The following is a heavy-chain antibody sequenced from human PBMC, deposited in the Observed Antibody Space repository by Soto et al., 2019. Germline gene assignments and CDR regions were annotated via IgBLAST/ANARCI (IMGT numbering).Heavy chain of an antibody. CDR1: GFTFSTYT. D-gene: IGHD3-10*01. CDR2: ILYDGSSE. V-gene: IGHV3-30-3*01. Sequence: QVQLVESGGGVVQPGRSLRLSCAASGFTFSTYTMHWVRQAPGKGLEWVAVILYDGSSESYADSVKGRFTISRDISKNTLYLQMNILRAEDTGVYYCARAASPPGGDAFDIWGQGTMVTVSS. J-gene: IGHJ3*02. CDR3: ARAASPPGGDAFDI.